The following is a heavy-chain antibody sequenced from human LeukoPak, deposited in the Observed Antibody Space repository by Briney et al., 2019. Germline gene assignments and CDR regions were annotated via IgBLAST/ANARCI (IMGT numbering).Heavy chain of an antibody. V-gene: IGHV4-59*01. D-gene: IGHD1-26*01. CDR3: ARDRIIVGATGNWFDP. CDR1: GGSISSYY. J-gene: IGHJ5*02. Sequence: SETLSLTCTVSGGSISSYYWSWIRQPPGKGLEWIGYIYHSGSTNYNPSLKSRVTISVDTSKNQFSLKLSSVTAADTAVYYCARDRIIVGATGNWFDPWGQGTLVTVSS. CDR2: IYHSGST.